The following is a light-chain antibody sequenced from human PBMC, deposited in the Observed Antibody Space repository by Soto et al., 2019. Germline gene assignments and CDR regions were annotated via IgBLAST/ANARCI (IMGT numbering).Light chain of an antibody. CDR3: SSKAGSNNLGVV. CDR2: EVT. CDR1: SSDVGGYND. J-gene: IGLJ2*01. V-gene: IGLV2-8*01. Sequence: QSALTQPPSASGSPGQSVAISCTGTSSDVGGYNDVSWYQQHPGKAPKLMIYEVTERPSGVPDRFSGSKSGNTASLTVSGLQADDEADYYCSSKAGSNNLGVVFGGGTKLT.